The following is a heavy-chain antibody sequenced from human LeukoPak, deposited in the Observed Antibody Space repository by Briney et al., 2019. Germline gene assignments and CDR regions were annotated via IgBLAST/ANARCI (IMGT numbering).Heavy chain of an antibody. J-gene: IGHJ6*03. CDR1: GGSISSYY. Sequence: SETLSLTCTVSGGSISSYYWSWTRQPAGKGLEWIGRIYTSGSTNYNPSLKSRVTMSVDTSKNQFSLKLSSVTAADTAVYYCARVGGFGELRHYYYYYMDVWGKGTTVTISS. V-gene: IGHV4-4*07. CDR2: IYTSGST. D-gene: IGHD3-10*01. CDR3: ARVGGFGELRHYYYYYMDV.